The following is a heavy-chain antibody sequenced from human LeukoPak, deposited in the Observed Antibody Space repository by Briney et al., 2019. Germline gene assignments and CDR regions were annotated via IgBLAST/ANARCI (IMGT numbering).Heavy chain of an antibody. D-gene: IGHD3-16*01. CDR3: ATQRGSFLWGTDFDY. Sequence: ASVKVSCKASGYTFTGYYMHWVRQAPGQGLEWMGWINPNSGDTKYAQKFQGRVTMTRDTSISTAYMELSRLRSDDTAVYYCATQRGSFLWGTDFDYWGQGTLVTVSS. CDR2: INPNSGDT. CDR1: GYTFTGYY. V-gene: IGHV1-2*02. J-gene: IGHJ4*02.